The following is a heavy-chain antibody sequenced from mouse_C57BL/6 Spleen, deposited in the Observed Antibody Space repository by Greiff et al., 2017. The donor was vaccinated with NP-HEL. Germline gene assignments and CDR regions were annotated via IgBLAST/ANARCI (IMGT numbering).Heavy chain of an antibody. CDR2: IYPGSGST. D-gene: IGHD1-1*01. V-gene: IGHV1-55*01. Sequence: QVQLQQPGAELVKPGASVKMSCKASGYTFTSYWITWVKQRPGQGLEWIGDIYPGSGSTNYNEKFKSKATLTVDTSSSTAYMQLSSLTSEDSAVYYCARCCGSSFWCAYGGQETLVTVAA. CDR1: GYTFTSYW. CDR3: ARCCGSSFWCAY. J-gene: IGHJ3*01.